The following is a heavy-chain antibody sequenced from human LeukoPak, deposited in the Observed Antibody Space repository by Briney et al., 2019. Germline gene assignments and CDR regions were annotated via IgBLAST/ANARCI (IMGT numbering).Heavy chain of an antibody. J-gene: IGHJ3*01. CDR3: AKTGSGYLYDAFDV. CDR2: ISGSGGST. D-gene: IGHD3-22*01. CDR1: GFTFTTYA. V-gene: IGHV3-23*01. Sequence: GGSLRLSCAASGFTFTTYAMSWVRQAPRKGLECVSTISGSGGSTYFAASVKGRFTISRDNTKNTLYLQMNSLRAEDTAVYYCAKTGSGYLYDAFDVWGQGTMVTVSS.